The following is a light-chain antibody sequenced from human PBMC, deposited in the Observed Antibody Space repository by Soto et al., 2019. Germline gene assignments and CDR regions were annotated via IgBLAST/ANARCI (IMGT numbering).Light chain of an antibody. CDR2: GAS. Sequence: EIVLTQSPGTLSLSPGERATLSCRASQSVSSSYLAWYQQKPGQTPKLLIYGASNRATGIPDRFSGSGSGTDVTLNISRLEPEDFAVYYCQQFGNSPYTFGQGTKLEIK. CDR1: QSVSSSY. CDR3: QQFGNSPYT. V-gene: IGKV3-20*01. J-gene: IGKJ2*01.